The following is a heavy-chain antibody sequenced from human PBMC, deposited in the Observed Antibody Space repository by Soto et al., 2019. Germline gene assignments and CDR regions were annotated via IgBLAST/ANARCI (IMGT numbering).Heavy chain of an antibody. J-gene: IGHJ5*02. D-gene: IGHD2-2*01. V-gene: IGHV2-5*01. CDR1: GFSLTSRGMT. CDR2: ST. Sequence: QITLKESGPTLVKLTQTLTLTCTVSGFSLTSRGMTLCWIRQPPGKAPEWLALSTQYSPSLHSRLTFTTDTSNNQVVLTMTNMDPVDTATYYCTLRQDSSRGPISWGQGIIVTVSS. CDR3: TLRQDSSRGPIS.